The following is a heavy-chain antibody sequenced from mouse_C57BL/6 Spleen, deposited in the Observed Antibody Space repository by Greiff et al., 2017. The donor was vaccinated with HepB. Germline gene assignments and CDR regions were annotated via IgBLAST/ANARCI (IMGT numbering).Heavy chain of an antibody. CDR1: GYTFTSYW. CDR3: ARSITTVVATPFAY. J-gene: IGHJ3*01. Sequence: QVQLQQPGAELVRPGSSVKLSCKASGYTFTSYWMHWVKQRPIQGLDWIGNIDPSDSETHYNQKCKDKATFTVDNSSSKAYMQLSSLTSEASSVYYRARSITTVVATPFAYWGQGTLVTVSA. CDR2: IDPSDSET. V-gene: IGHV1-52*01. D-gene: IGHD1-1*01.